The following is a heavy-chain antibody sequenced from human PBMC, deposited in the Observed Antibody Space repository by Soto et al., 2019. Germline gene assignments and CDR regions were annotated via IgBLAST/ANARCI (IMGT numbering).Heavy chain of an antibody. J-gene: IGHJ2*01. Sequence: PGGSLRLSCEGSGFTFGYYSMNWVRQAPGKGLEWVSSVSSSSTYIHYADSMEGRFTISRDNAKNSLYLQMSSLRSEDTAVYYCARGSVREYNYYDSSQYFDFWGRGTLVTVSS. CDR2: VSSSSTYI. D-gene: IGHD3-22*01. V-gene: IGHV3-21*01. CDR1: GFTFGYYS. CDR3: ARGSVREYNYYDSSQYFDF.